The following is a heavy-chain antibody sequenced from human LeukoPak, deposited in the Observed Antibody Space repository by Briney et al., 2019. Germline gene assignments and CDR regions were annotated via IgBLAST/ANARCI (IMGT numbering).Heavy chain of an antibody. Sequence: GGSLRLSCAASGFAVSSIFMTWVRQAPGKGREWVSVIYSGGSTYYADSVKGRFTTSRDNSKNTVYLQMNSLRTEDTAQYYCARGQKGFAPDSVDVWGQGTTVTVSS. D-gene: IGHD3-10*01. CDR3: ARGQKGFAPDSVDV. CDR1: GFAVSSIF. J-gene: IGHJ6*02. V-gene: IGHV3-53*05. CDR2: IYSGGST.